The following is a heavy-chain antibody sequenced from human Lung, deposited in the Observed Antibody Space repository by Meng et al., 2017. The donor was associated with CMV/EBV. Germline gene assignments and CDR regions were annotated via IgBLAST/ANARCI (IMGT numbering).Heavy chain of an antibody. V-gene: IGHV4-39*07. CDR2: VYYSGTT. J-gene: IGHJ4*02. CDR3: ARDRNPAVAGTGRDY. D-gene: IGHD6-19*01. CDR1: GGSIGSSGYY. Sequence: GSLRLSCTVSGGSIGSSGYYWGWIRQPPGKGLEWIGAVYYSGTTYYNPSLKSRITISVDTSKNQFSLKLYSVTAADTAVYYCARDRNPAVAGTGRDYWGQGTXVTVSS.